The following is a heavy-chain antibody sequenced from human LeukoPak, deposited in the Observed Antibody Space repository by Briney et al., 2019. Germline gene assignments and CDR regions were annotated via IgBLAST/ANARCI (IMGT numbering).Heavy chain of an antibody. Sequence: SETLSLTCTVSGYSISSGYYWGWVRQPPGKGLEWTGSMDHRGSTYYNPSLKSRITISVDTSKNQFSLKLSSVTAADTAVYYCARHAGAIVGATVGAFDIWGQGTMVTVSS. V-gene: IGHV4-38-2*02. J-gene: IGHJ3*02. CDR3: ARHAGAIVGATVGAFDI. D-gene: IGHD1-26*01. CDR1: GYSISSGYY. CDR2: MDHRGST.